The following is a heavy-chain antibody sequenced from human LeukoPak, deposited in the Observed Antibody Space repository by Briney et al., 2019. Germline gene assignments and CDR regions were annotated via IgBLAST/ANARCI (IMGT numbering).Heavy chain of an antibody. D-gene: IGHD5-12*01. J-gene: IGHJ3*02. CDR3: AKPDGGYDEPNAFDI. Sequence: GGSLRLSCAASGFTFSSYAMIWLRHAPGRGLEGVSAISGCGGSTYYADSVKGRFTISRDNSKNTLYLQMSSLRAEDTAVYYCAKPDGGYDEPNAFDIWGQGTMVTVSS. V-gene: IGHV3-23*01. CDR2: ISGCGGST. CDR1: GFTFSSYA.